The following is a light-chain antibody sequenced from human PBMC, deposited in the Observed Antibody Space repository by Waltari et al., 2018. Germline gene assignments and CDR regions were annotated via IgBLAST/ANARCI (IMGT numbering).Light chain of an antibody. CDR3: QRRSNWPPGT. V-gene: IGKV3-11*01. CDR1: QSVSSY. J-gene: IGKJ1*01. CDR2: DAS. Sequence: EIVLTQSPATLSLSPGERATLSCRASQSVSSYLAWYQQKPGQAPRLLIYDASNRATGIPARFSGSGSGTDFTLTISSREPEDFAVYYCQRRSNWPPGTFGQGTKVEIK.